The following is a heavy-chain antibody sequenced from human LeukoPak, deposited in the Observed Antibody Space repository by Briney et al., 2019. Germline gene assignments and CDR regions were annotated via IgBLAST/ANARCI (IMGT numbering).Heavy chain of an antibody. CDR2: ISSSSGTI. CDR1: GFTFSTSP. D-gene: IGHD2-15*01. CDR3: ARGPGSGHYFDY. J-gene: IGHJ4*02. Sequence: PGGSLRLSCAASGFTFSTSPMNWVRQAPGKGPEWVSYISSSSGTIYYADSVKGRFTISRDNAENSLYLQMNSLRAEHTAVYYCARGPGSGHYFDYWGQGTLVTVSS. V-gene: IGHV3-48*04.